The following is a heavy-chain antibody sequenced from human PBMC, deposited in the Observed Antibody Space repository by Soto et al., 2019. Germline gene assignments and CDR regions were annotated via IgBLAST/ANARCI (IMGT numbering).Heavy chain of an antibody. CDR1: GFSFGSYS. CDR3: AKALYSSTNSRGMDV. CDR2: IGGDAVTT. Sequence: EVQLLESGGGLVQPGGSLRLSCAASGFSFGSYSMTWVRQAPGKGLEWVSVIGGDAVTTYYADSVKGRFTVSRDNSKNTVHLQMNSLRAEDTSVYYCAKALYSSTNSRGMDVWGQGTTVTVSS. V-gene: IGHV3-23*01. J-gene: IGHJ6*02. D-gene: IGHD6-19*01.